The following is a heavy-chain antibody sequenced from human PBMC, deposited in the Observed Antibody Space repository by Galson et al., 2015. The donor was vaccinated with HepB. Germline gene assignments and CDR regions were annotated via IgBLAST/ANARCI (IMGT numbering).Heavy chain of an antibody. CDR1: GFTFSNAW. CDR3: TTTSYMTTVFYGSDY. CDR2: IKSKTDGGTT. J-gene: IGHJ4*02. D-gene: IGHD4-17*01. Sequence: SLRLSCAASGFTFSNAWMSWVRQAPGKGLEWVGRIKSKTDGGTTDYAAPVKGRFTISRDDSKNTLYLQMNSLKTEDTAVYYCTTTSYMTTVFYGSDYWGQGTLVTVSS. V-gene: IGHV3-15*01.